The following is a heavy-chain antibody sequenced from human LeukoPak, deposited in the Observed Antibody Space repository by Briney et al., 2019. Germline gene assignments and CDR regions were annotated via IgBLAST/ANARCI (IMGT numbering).Heavy chain of an antibody. D-gene: IGHD3-22*01. CDR1: GYXXTSYY. J-gene: IGHJ4*02. Sequence: ASVKVSCKASGYXXTSYYMHWVRQAPGXXXXXXXXXNPSGGSTTYAQKFQGRVTMTRDTSTSTVYMELSSLRSEDTAVYYCARDRRYYYDSSGYYLDYWGQGTLVTVSS. V-gene: IGHV1-46*01. CDR3: ARDRRYYYDSSGYYLDY. CDR2: XNPSGGST.